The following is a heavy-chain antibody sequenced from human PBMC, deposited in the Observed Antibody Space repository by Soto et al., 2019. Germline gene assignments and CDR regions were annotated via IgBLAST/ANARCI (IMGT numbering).Heavy chain of an antibody. CDR2: FDPEDGET. CDR3: ATAKSGVYYYGSGSYYNYFDY. D-gene: IGHD3-10*01. Sequence: GASVKVSCKVSGYTLTELSMHWVRRAPGKGLEWMGGFDPEDGETIYAQKYQGRVTMTEDTSTDTAYMKLSSLRSEDTAVYYCATAKSGVYYYGSGSYYNYFDYWGQGTLVTVSS. V-gene: IGHV1-24*01. CDR1: GYTLTELS. J-gene: IGHJ4*02.